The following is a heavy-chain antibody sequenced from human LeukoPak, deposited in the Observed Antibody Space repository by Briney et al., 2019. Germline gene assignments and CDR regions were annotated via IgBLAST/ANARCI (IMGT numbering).Heavy chain of an antibody. CDR1: GGSISSFY. CDR3: ARDSATSDSNYDY. J-gene: IGHJ4*02. Sequence: SETLSLTRTVSGGSISSFYWSWIRQPAGKGLEWIGRIYSSGTTNYNPSLKSRLTMSVDTSKNQFSLKLSSVTAADTAVYYCARDSATSDSNYDYGGQGTPIIVSS. V-gene: IGHV4-4*07. D-gene: IGHD4-11*01. CDR2: IYSSGTT.